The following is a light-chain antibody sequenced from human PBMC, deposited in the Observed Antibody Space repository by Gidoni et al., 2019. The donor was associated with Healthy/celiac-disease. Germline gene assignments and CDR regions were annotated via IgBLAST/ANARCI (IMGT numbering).Light chain of an antibody. CDR1: SSNIGNNY. CDR3: GTWDSGLSAWV. Sequence: QSVLTQPPSVSAAPGQKVTISCSGSSSNIGNNYVSWYQQLPGTAPKLLIYDAKHKRPSWIPDRFSGSKSGTSATLGITGLQTGDEADYYCGTWDSGLSAWVFGGGTKLTVL. J-gene: IGLJ3*02. V-gene: IGLV1-51*01. CDR2: DAKH.